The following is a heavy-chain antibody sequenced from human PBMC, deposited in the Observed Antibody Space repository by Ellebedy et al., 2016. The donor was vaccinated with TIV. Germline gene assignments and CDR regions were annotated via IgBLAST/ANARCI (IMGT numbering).Heavy chain of an antibody. Sequence: GESLKISCAAPGFMLSRYSMNWVRQAPGKGLEWISHIDSSSRTIYYADSVKVRFSISRDNAKNSLYLQMNSLTAEDTAVYYCARDSHLAYGMDVWGQGTTVTVSS. CDR2: IDSSSRTI. J-gene: IGHJ6*02. V-gene: IGHV3-48*01. CDR1: GFMLSRYS. CDR3: ARDSHLAYGMDV.